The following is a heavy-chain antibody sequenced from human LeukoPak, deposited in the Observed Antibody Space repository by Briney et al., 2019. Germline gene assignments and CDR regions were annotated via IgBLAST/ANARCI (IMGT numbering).Heavy chain of an antibody. CDR2: IYYSGST. V-gene: IGHV4-39*07. J-gene: IGHJ6*03. CDR3: ARISGSSGYYYYYMDV. D-gene: IGHD1-26*01. Sequence: PSETLSLTCTVSGGSISSSSYYWGWIRQPPGKGLEWIGSIYYSGSTYYNPSLKSRVTISVDTSKNQFSLKLSSVTAADTAVYYCARISGSSGYYYYYMDVWGKGTTVTVSS. CDR1: GGSISSSSYY.